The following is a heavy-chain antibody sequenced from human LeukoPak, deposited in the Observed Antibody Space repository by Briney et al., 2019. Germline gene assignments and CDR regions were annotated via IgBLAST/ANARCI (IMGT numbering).Heavy chain of an antibody. J-gene: IGHJ3*02. Sequence: GGSLRLSCAASGFTFSNYAMSWVRQAPGKGLEWVSAISGSGGSTYYADSVKGRFTISRDNSKNTPYLQMNSLRAGDTAVYYCVKDKYYDILTGYYPGAFDIWGQGTMVTVSS. CDR2: ISGSGGST. CDR3: VKDKYYDILTGYYPGAFDI. V-gene: IGHV3-23*01. CDR1: GFTFSNYA. D-gene: IGHD3-9*01.